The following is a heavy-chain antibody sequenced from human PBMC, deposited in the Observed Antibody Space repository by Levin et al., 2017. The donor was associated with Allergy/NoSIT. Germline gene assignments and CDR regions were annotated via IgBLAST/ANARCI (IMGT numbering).Heavy chain of an antibody. J-gene: IGHJ3*02. CDR1: GFTVSSNY. Sequence: ETLSLTCAASGFTVSSNYMSWVRQAPGKGLEWVSVIYSGGSTYYADSVKGRFTISRDNSKNTLYLQMNSLRAEDTAVYYCARSPVADAFDIWGQGTMVTVSS. D-gene: IGHD6-19*01. CDR3: ARSPVADAFDI. CDR2: IYSGGST. V-gene: IGHV3-66*02.